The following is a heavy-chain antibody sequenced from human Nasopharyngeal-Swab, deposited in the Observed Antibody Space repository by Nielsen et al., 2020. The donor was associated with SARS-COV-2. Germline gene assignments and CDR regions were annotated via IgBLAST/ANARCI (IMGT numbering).Heavy chain of an antibody. J-gene: IGHJ4*02. CDR2: IKSKTDGGTT. Sequence: GESLKIYCAASGFTFSKAWMNWVRQAPGKGLEWVGRIKSKTDGGTTDYAAPVKGRFTISRDDSKHTLYLQMNSLKTEDTAVYYCTTVVPTTVTTRCYWGQGTLVTVSS. D-gene: IGHD4-17*01. CDR3: TTVVPTTVTTRCY. CDR1: GFTFSKAW. V-gene: IGHV3-15*07.